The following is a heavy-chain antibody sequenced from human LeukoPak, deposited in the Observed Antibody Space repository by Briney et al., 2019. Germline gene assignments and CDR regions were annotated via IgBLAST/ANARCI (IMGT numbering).Heavy chain of an antibody. CDR3: ARGPPIVVVPAAPTLPFDY. V-gene: IGHV1-3*01. CDR1: GYTFTSYA. D-gene: IGHD2-2*01. CDR2: INAGNGNT. J-gene: IGHJ4*02. Sequence: GASVKVSCKASGYTFTSYAMHWVRQAPGQRLEWMGWINAGNGNTKYSQKFQGRVTITRDTSASTAYMELSSLRSDDTAVYYCARGPPIVVVPAAPTLPFDYWGQGTLVTVSS.